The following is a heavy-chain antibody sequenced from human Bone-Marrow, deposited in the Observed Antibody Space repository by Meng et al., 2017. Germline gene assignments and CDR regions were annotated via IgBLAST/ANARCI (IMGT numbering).Heavy chain of an antibody. CDR1: GFTLGDYA. CDR2: IRSKAYGGTT. CDR3: TTDPYCTNGVCYRGGYYYYGMDV. V-gene: IGHV3-49*03. J-gene: IGHJ6*02. D-gene: IGHD2-8*01. Sequence: GESLKIFCTAPGFTLGDYAMSWFRQASGKGREGVGFIRSKAYGGTTEYAASVKGRLTSSRDDSKSIAYLQMNSLKTEDTAVYYCTTDPYCTNGVCYRGGYYYYGMDVWGQGTTVTVSS.